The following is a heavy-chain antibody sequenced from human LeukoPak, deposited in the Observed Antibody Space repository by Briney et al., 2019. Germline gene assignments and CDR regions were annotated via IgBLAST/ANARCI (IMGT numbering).Heavy chain of an antibody. CDR3: ARDPIAAAGPYYFDY. CDR1: GFTFSSYW. D-gene: IGHD6-13*01. Sequence: GGSLRLSCAASGFTFSSYWMSWVRQAPGKGLEWVANIKQDGSEKYYVDSVKGRFTISRDNAKNSLYLQMNSLRAEDTAVYYCARDPIAAAGPYYFDYWGQGTLVTVSS. CDR2: IKQDGSEK. V-gene: IGHV3-7*01. J-gene: IGHJ4*02.